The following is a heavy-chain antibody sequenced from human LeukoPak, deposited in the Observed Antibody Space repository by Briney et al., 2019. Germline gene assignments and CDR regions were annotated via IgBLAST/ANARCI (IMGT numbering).Heavy chain of an antibody. CDR2: IYHSGST. Sequence: SETLSLTCTVSGYSISSGYYWGWIRQPPGKGLEWIGSIYHSGSTYYNPSLKSRVTISVDTSKNQFSLKLSSVTAADTAVYYCARTTTLYGSSSWGQGTLVTVSS. D-gene: IGHD3-10*01. CDR3: ARTTTLYGSSS. CDR1: GYSISSGYY. J-gene: IGHJ5*02. V-gene: IGHV4-38-2*02.